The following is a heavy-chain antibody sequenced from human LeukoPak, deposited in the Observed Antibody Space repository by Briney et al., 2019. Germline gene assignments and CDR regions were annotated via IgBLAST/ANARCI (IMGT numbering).Heavy chain of an antibody. V-gene: IGHV3-23*01. Sequence: GGSLRLSCAASAFTFRPYAMIWVRQAPGKGLEWVSSVRGSGSRTYYADSVKGRFTVSRDNSNNTPYLETNSLRAEDTAGYCCAKGEASRGYTYVANWGQGTLVTVSS. CDR1: AFTFRPYA. D-gene: IGHD5-18*01. J-gene: IGHJ4*02. CDR2: VRGSGSRT. CDR3: AKGEASRGYTYVAN.